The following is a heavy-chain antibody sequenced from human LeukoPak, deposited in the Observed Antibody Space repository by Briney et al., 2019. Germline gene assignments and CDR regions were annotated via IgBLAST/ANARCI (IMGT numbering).Heavy chain of an antibody. CDR2: IYSGGST. V-gene: IGHV3-53*01. CDR3: ARGGSYLSAFDI. CDR1: GSTVSSNY. J-gene: IGHJ3*02. D-gene: IGHD1-26*01. Sequence: GSLRLSCAASGSTVSSNYMSWVRQAPGKGLEWVSIIYSGGSTFYADSVKGRFTISRDNSKNTLYLQMNSLRAEDTAVYYCARGGSYLSAFDIWGQGTMVTVSS.